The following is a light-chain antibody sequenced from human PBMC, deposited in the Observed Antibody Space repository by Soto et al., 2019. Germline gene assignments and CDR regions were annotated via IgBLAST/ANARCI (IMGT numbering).Light chain of an antibody. Sequence: DIQMTQSPSSLSASVGDRVTIACQSSHDVSRNLNWFQQKPGEAPKLLIYDASNLERGVPSRISASWYGTDFTFTISSLQPEDVAKYYCQQYNSMLSFGGGT. J-gene: IGKJ4*01. CDR1: HDVSRN. V-gene: IGKV1-33*01. CDR3: QQYNSMLS. CDR2: DAS.